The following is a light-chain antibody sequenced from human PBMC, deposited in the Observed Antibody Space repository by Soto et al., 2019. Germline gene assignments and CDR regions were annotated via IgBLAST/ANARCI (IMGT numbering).Light chain of an antibody. CDR1: SSDVGGYNY. CDR2: EVS. V-gene: IGLV2-14*01. CDR3: SSYTSISTV. J-gene: IGLJ2*01. Sequence: QSALTQPASVSGSPGQSITISCTGTSSDVGGYNYVSWYQQHPGKAPKLMIYEVSNRPSGVFNRFSGSKSGNTASLTISGLQAEDEADYYCSSYTSISTVFGGGTKLTVL.